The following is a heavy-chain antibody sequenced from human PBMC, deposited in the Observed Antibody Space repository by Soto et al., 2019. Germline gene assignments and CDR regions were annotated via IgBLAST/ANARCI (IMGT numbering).Heavy chain of an antibody. J-gene: IGHJ6*02. CDR3: ARQGYCSGGSCYSDYSYGMDV. D-gene: IGHD2-15*01. V-gene: IGHV5-51*01. CDR1: GYSFTSYW. Sequence: PXDSLTISCKSSGYSFTSYWIGWVRQMPGKGLEWMGIIYPGDSDTRYSPSFQGQVTISADKSISTAYLQWSSLKASDTAIYYCARQGYCSGGSCYSDYSYGMDVWGQGTTVTVSS. CDR2: IYPGDSDT.